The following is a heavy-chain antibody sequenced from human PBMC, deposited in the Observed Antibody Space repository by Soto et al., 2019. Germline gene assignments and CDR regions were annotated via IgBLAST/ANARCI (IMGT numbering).Heavy chain of an antibody. Sequence: EVQLLESGGDLVQAGGSLRLSCAASGFTFSSYSMNWVRQAPGKGPEWLSVISSGGATTYYADSVKGRFTISRDNSKNTLYLQMTSLRAEDTAVYYCARARSYCTNGVCLFDYWGQGTLVTVSS. V-gene: IGHV3-23*01. CDR1: GFTFSSYS. CDR3: ARARSYCTNGVCLFDY. CDR2: ISSGGATT. D-gene: IGHD2-8*01. J-gene: IGHJ4*02.